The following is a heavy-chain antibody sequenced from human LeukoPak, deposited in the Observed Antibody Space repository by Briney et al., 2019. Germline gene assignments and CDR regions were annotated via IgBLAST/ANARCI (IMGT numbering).Heavy chain of an antibody. CDR3: AREYDSSGYYYVGGYYYYGMDV. Sequence: PGGSLRLSCAASGFTFSSYAMSWVRQAPGKGLEWVSVISSSGGSAYYADTVKGRFTISRDNAKNSLYLQMNSLRAEDTAVYYCAREYDSSGYYYVGGYYYYGMDVWGQGTTVTVSS. V-gene: IGHV3-23*01. CDR1: GFTFSSYA. D-gene: IGHD3-22*01. J-gene: IGHJ6*02. CDR2: ISSSGGSA.